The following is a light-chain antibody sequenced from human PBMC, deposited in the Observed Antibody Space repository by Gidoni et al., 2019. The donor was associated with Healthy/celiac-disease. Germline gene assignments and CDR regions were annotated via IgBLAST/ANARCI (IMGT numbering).Light chain of an antibody. CDR2: AAS. Sequence: IQMTQSPSSLSASVADRVTITCRASQSISSYLNWYQQKPEKAPKLLIYAASSLQSGGPSRFSGSGSGTDFTLTISSLQPEDFATYYCQQSYSTPFTFGPGTKVDIK. CDR3: QQSYSTPFT. CDR1: QSISSY. V-gene: IGKV1-39*01. J-gene: IGKJ3*01.